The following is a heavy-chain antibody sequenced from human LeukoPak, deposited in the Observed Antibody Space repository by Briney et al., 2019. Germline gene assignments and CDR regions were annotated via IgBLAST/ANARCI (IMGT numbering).Heavy chain of an antibody. CDR1: GLRFGDYA. CDR2: IRSNIYGGTT. D-gene: IGHD1/OR15-1a*01. Sequence: GSLRLSCRTSGLRFGDYAMSWVRRAPGKGLEWVAFIRSNIYGGTTEYAASVRGRFTISRDDSESSVYLQMNSLKTEDTAAYYCTRDHWNTFDYWGQGTLVTVSS. V-gene: IGHV3-49*04. CDR3: TRDHWNTFDY. J-gene: IGHJ4*02.